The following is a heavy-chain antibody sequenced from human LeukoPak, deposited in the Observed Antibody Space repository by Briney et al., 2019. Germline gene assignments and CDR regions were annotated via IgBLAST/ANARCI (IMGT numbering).Heavy chain of an antibody. V-gene: IGHV4-59*01. CDR2: IYYSGST. Sequence: SETLCLTCTVSGGSISSYYWSWIRQPPGKGLEWIGYIYYSGSTNYNPSLKSRVTISVDTSKNQFSLKLSSVTAADTAVYYCARGYYDILTSDAFDIWGQGTMVTVSS. D-gene: IGHD3-9*01. J-gene: IGHJ3*02. CDR3: ARGYYDILTSDAFDI. CDR1: GGSISSYY.